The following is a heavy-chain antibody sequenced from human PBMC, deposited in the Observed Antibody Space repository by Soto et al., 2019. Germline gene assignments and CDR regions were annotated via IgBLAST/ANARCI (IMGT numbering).Heavy chain of an antibody. V-gene: IGHV3-73*02. CDR2: IRSKANSYAT. J-gene: IGHJ5*02. Sequence: EVQLVESGGGLVQPGGSLKLSCAASGFTFSGSAMHWVRQASGKGLEWVGRIRSKANSYATAYAASVKGRFTISRDDSKNTAYLQINSLKTEDTAVYYCTRQGWYSSGWFDPWGQGTLVTVSS. CDR1: GFTFSGSA. CDR3: TRQGWYSSGWFDP. D-gene: IGHD6-19*01.